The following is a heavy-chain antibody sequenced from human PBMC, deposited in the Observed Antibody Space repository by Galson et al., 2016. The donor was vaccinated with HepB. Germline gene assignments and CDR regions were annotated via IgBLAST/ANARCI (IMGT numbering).Heavy chain of an antibody. CDR3: VRDATDASKSDTFPPPKGPDF. CDR2: MSYGGTDA. D-gene: IGHD3-16*01. V-gene: IGHV3-30*04. J-gene: IGHJ4*02. Sequence: SLRLSCAASGFTFNTFPMHWVRQAPGKGLEWVALMSYGGTDAYYADSVKGRFIISRDNSKSTLFLQMTSVRPEDTGVYYCVRDATDASKSDTFPPPKGPDFWGQGTLVSVSS. CDR1: GFTFNTFP.